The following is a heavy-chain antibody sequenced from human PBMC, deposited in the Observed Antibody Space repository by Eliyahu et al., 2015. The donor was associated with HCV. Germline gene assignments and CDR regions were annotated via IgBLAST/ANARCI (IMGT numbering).Heavy chain of an antibody. Sequence: EVQLVESGGDLVQPGGSLRLSCVASGFTFSTYAVSWVRQAPGKRLEWISDISGSGGSMNYADSVKGRFTISRDNSKNTLYLQMDHLRAEDTALYYCAKGPNYCSPSCYNDAFDIWGQGTMVTVST. CDR2: ISGSGGSM. D-gene: IGHD2-2*01. J-gene: IGHJ3*02. V-gene: IGHV3-23*04. CDR1: GFTFSTYA. CDR3: AKGPNYCSPSCYNDAFDI.